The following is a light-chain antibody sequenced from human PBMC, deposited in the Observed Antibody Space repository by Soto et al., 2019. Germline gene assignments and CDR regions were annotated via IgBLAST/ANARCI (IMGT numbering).Light chain of an antibody. V-gene: IGKV3-11*01. J-gene: IGKJ1*01. CDR3: QQRSNWPPWT. Sequence: EIVLTQSPATLSLSTGERATLSCRASQSVSSYLAWYQQKSGQAPRLLIYDSSNRATGIPARFSGSGSGTDFTLTISSLEPEDFAVYYCQQRSNWPPWTFGQGTKVEIK. CDR1: QSVSSY. CDR2: DSS.